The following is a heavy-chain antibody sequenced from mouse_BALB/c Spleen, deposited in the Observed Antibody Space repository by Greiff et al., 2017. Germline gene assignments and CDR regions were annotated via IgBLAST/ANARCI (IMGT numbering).Heavy chain of an antibody. CDR3: ARWGTTVVANYAMDY. V-gene: IGHV1-54*01. CDR2: INPGSGGT. CDR1: GYAFTNYL. D-gene: IGHD1-1*01. J-gene: IGHJ4*01. Sequence: QVQLQQSGAELVRPGTSVKVSCKASGYAFTNYLIEWVKQRPGQGLEWIGVINPGSGGTNYNEKFKGKATLTADKSSSTAYMQLSSLTSDDSAVYFCARWGTTVVANYAMDYWGQGTSVTVSS.